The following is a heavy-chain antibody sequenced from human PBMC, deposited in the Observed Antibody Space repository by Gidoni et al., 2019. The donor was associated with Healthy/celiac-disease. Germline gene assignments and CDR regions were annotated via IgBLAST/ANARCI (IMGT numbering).Heavy chain of an antibody. CDR1: GGSFSGYY. V-gene: IGHV4-34*01. CDR3: ARLRSKRYYYDSSGYSTYYYYYYGMDV. CDR2: INHSGST. D-gene: IGHD3-22*01. Sequence: QVQLQQWGAGLLKPSETLSLTCAVYGGSFSGYYWSWIRQPPGKGLEWIGEINHSGSTNYNPSRKSRVTISVDTSKNQFSLKLSSVTAADTAVYYCARLRSKRYYYDSSGYSTYYYYYYGMDVWGQGTTVTVSS. J-gene: IGHJ6*02.